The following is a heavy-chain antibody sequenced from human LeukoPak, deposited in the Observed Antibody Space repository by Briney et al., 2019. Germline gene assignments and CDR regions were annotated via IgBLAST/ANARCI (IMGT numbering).Heavy chain of an antibody. V-gene: IGHV4-30-4*01. D-gene: IGHD3-16*01. CDR1: GGSISSGDYY. CDR2: IYYSGST. J-gene: IGHJ4*02. CDR3: ARTLPGGLFDY. Sequence: SETLSLTCTVSGGSISSGDYYWSWIRQPPGKGLEWIGYIYYSGSTYYNPSLKSRVTISVDTSKNQFSLKLSSVTAADTAVYYCARTLPGGLFDYWGQGTLVTVSS.